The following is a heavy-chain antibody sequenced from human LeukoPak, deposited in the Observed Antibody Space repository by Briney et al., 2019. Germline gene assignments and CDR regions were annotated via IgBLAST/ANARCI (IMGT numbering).Heavy chain of an antibody. CDR2: ISAYNGNT. Sequence: ASVKVSCKASGYTFTSYGISWVRQAPGQGRDWMGWISAYNGNTNYAQKLQGRVTMTTGTSTSTAYMEMRSLSSDDTAVYYCARDIAVTIPADYWGQGTLVTVSS. D-gene: IGHD6-19*01. CDR3: ARDIAVTIPADY. J-gene: IGHJ4*02. V-gene: IGHV1-18*01. CDR1: GYTFTSYG.